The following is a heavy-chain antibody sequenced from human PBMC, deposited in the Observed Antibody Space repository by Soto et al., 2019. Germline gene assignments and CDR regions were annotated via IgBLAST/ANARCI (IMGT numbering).Heavy chain of an antibody. J-gene: IGHJ5*02. CDR1: GGSISSGDYY. CDR3: APFSLAARWFDP. D-gene: IGHD6-13*01. CDR2: IYYSGST. Sequence: PSETLSLTCTVSGGSISSGDYYWSWIRQPPGKGLEWIGYIYYSGSTYYNPSLKSRVTISVDTSKNQFSLKLSSVTAADTAVYYCAPFSLAARWFDPWGQGTLVTVSS. V-gene: IGHV4-30-4*01.